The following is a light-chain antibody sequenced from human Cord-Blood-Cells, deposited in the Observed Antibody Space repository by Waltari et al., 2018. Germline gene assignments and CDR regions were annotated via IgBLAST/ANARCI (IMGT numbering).Light chain of an antibody. J-gene: IGLJ1*01. V-gene: IGLV1-40*01. CDR3: QSYDSSLSGYV. Sequence: QSVLTQPPSVSGAPGQRVTISCTGSRSNIGAGSDVHWYQQLPGTAPKLLIYGNSNRPAGVPDRFSSSKSGTSASLAITGLQAEDEADYYCQSYDSSLSGYVFGTGTKVTVL. CDR1: RSNIGAGSD. CDR2: GNS.